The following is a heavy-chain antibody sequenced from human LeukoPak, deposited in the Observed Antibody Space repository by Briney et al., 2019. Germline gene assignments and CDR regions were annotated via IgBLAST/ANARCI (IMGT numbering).Heavy chain of an antibody. CDR3: ARDSVVAAAGFGAYLDY. D-gene: IGHD6-13*01. CDR1: GFTFSSYG. V-gene: IGHV3-33*01. CDR2: IWYDGSNK. J-gene: IGHJ4*02. Sequence: GGSLRLSCAASGFTFSSYGMHWVRQAPGKGLEWVAVIWYDGSNKYYADSVKGRFTISRDNSKNTLYLQMNSLRAEDTAVYYCARDSVVAAAGFGAYLDYWGQGTLVTVSS.